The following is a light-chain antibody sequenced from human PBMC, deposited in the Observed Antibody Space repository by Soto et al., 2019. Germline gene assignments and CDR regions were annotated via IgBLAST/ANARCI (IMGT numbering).Light chain of an antibody. Sequence: QSVLTQPASVSGSPGQSITISCTGTRRDVGRYSLVSWYQQHPGKAPKLMIYEASKRPSGVSNRFSGSRSDNTASLTISGLQVEDEADYYCCAYGGSSTYVLGTGTKLTVL. CDR1: RRDVGRYSL. CDR3: CAYGGSSTYV. J-gene: IGLJ1*01. V-gene: IGLV2-23*01. CDR2: EAS.